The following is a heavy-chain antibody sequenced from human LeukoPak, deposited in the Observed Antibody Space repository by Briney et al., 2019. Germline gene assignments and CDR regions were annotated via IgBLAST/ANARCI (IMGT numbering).Heavy chain of an antibody. CDR3: ARRGYYDSTGYYPFDY. CDR1: GYKFSHYW. J-gene: IGHJ4*02. V-gene: IGHV5-51*01. D-gene: IGHD3-22*01. CDR2: IFPGDSYT. Sequence: PGESLKISCTGSGYKFSHYWIGWVRQMPDKGLEWMAIIFPGDSYTIHSPSFQCQVTISVDKSMTTAYLQWSSLKASDTAMYYCARRGYYDSTGYYPFDYWGQGTQVTVSS.